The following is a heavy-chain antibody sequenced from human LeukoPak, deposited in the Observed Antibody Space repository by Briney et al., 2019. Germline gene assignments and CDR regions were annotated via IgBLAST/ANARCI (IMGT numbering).Heavy chain of an antibody. D-gene: IGHD4-17*01. CDR1: EFTFSSYA. Sequence: GGSLRLSCAASEFTFSSYAMSWVRQAPGKGLEWVSAISVGGGGTYYADSVKGRLTITRDNSKNTLYLQMNSLRAEDTAVYYCAKHRGSYDDYVFLDYWGQGTLVTVSS. CDR2: ISVGGGGT. J-gene: IGHJ4*02. CDR3: AKHRGSYDDYVFLDY. V-gene: IGHV3-23*01.